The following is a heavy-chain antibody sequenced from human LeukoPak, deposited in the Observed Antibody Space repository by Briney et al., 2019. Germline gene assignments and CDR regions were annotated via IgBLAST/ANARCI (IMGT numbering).Heavy chain of an antibody. CDR2: IYYSGNT. V-gene: IGHV4-59*01. Sequence: SETLSLTCTVSGDSISHYYFSWIRQPPGKGLEWIGYIYYSGNTNYNPSLKSGITMSVDTSKNQVSLRLRSVTAADTAVYYCAREGMIGHHNWFDPWGQGTLVSVSS. J-gene: IGHJ5*02. CDR1: GDSISHYY. CDR3: AREGMIGHHNWFDP. D-gene: IGHD3-22*01.